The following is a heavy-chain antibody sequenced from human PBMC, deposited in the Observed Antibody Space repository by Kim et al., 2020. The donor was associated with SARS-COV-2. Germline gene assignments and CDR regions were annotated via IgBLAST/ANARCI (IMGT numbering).Heavy chain of an antibody. Sequence: GGSLRLSCAASGFTFSSYEMNWVRQAPGKGLEWVSFISGSGSTIYYADSVKGRFTISRDNAKNSLYLQMNSLRVEDTAVYYCVGDRTIVVGKDSFDIWG. CDR1: GFTFSSYE. CDR3: VGDRTIVVGKDSFDI. V-gene: IGHV3-48*03. J-gene: IGHJ3*02. CDR2: ISGSGSTI. D-gene: IGHD2-15*01.